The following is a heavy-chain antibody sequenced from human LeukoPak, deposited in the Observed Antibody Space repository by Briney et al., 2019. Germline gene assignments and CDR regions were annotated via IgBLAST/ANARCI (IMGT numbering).Heavy chain of an antibody. CDR3: ARDLGDSFDY. CDR2: IIPIFGTA. CDR1: GGTFSKYA. D-gene: IGHD3-10*01. V-gene: IGHV1-69*13. Sequence: ASVKVSCKASGGTFSKYAISWVRQAPGQGLEWMGGIIPIFGTASYAQKFQGRVTITADESTSTAYMELSSLRSEDTAVYYCARDLGDSFDYWGQGTLVTVSS. J-gene: IGHJ4*02.